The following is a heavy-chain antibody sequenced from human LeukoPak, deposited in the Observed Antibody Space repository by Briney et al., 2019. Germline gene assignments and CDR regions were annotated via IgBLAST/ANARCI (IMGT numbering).Heavy chain of an antibody. V-gene: IGHV5-51*01. Sequence: GQSLQISSKGPGYFFASSWIGWVRQMPGKGLEWMGIIYPADSDTRYSPSFQGQVTISADKSINTAYLQWNSLKASDTAIYYCATTVAAAGGRDYWGQGTLVTVSS. CDR2: IYPADSDT. CDR3: ATTVAAAGGRDY. D-gene: IGHD6-25*01. CDR1: GYFFASSW. J-gene: IGHJ4*02.